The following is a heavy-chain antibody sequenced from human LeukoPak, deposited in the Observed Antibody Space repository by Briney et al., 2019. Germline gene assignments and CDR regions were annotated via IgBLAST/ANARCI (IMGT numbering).Heavy chain of an antibody. V-gene: IGHV3-23*01. CDR3: AKRFWQQLAAFDY. D-gene: IGHD6-13*01. J-gene: IGHJ4*02. CDR2: ISGSGDKS. Sequence: GGSLRLSCTASGFIFSSYTMSWVRQAPGRGLEWVSTISGSGDKSYYADSVKGRFTISRDNSRNTLYLQMNSLRAEDTAVYYCAKRFWQQLAAFDYWGQGTLVTVSS. CDR1: GFIFSSYT.